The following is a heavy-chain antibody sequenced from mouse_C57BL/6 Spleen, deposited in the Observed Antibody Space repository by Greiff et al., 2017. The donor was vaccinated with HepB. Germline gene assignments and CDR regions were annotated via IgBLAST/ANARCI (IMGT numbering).Heavy chain of an antibody. V-gene: IGHV1-61*01. CDR3: ARGGSLFAY. Sequence: QVHVKQPGAELVRPGSSVKLSCKASGYTFTSYWMDWVKQRPGQGLEWIGNIYPSDSETHYNQKFKDKATLTVDKSSSTAYMQLSSLTSEDSAVYYCARGGSLFAYWGQGTLVTVSA. CDR2: IYPSDSET. J-gene: IGHJ3*01. CDR1: GYTFTSYW.